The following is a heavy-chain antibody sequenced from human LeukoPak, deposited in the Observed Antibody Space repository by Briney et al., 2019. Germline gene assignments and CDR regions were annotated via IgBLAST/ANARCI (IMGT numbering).Heavy chain of an antibody. CDR2: INAGSGNT. J-gene: IGHJ4*02. Sequence: ASVKVSCKASGYTFTSYAMHWVRQAPGQRLEWMGWINAGSGNTKYSQNFRDRVTITRDTSASTAYMELRSLRSEDTAVYYCARASVDSSFVYWESTYFDYWGQGILVTVSS. V-gene: IGHV1-3*01. CDR1: GYTFTSYA. D-gene: IGHD1-26*01. CDR3: ARASVDSSFVYWESTYFDY.